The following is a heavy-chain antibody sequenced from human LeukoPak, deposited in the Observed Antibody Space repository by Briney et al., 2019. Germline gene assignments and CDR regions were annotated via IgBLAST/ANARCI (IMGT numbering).Heavy chain of an antibody. CDR1: GGSISSYY. J-gene: IGHJ5*02. Sequence: SETLSLTCTVSGGSISSYYWSWIRQPAGKGLEWIGRIYTSGSTNYNPSLKRRVTMSVDTSKNQFSLKLSSVTAADTAVYYCARDFKRKEWFGDRNWFDPWGQGTLVTVSS. CDR3: ARDFKRKEWFGDRNWFDP. D-gene: IGHD3-10*01. V-gene: IGHV4-4*07. CDR2: IYTSGST.